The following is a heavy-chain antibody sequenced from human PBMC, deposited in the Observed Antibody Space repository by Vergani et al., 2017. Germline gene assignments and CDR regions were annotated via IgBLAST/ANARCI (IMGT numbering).Heavy chain of an antibody. D-gene: IGHD3-10*01. Sequence: QVQLQESGPGLVKPSETLYLTCTVSGGSISSYYWSWIRQPPGKGLEWIGYIYYSGRTNYNHSLKSRVTIAVDTSTDQYSLKLSSVTAADTAVYYCAGQDGDGSGSYVNWFDPWGQGTLVTVSS. CDR2: IYYSGRT. CDR3: AGQDGDGSGSYVNWFDP. J-gene: IGHJ5*02. V-gene: IGHV4-59*01. CDR1: GGSISSYY.